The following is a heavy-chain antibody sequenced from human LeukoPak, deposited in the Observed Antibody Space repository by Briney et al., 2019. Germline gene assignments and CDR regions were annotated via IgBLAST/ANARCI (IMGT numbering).Heavy chain of an antibody. J-gene: IGHJ4*02. V-gene: IGHV3-30*18. D-gene: IGHD1-1*01. CDR3: AKGAGPRHQLDYFDY. CDR1: GFTFSSYG. CDR2: TSYDGSNI. Sequence: GGSLRLSCAASGFTFSSYGMHWVRQAPGKGLEGVAVTSYDGSNIYYADSVKGRFTISRDNSKNTLFLQMNSLRPEDTAVYFCAKGAGPRHQLDYFDYWGQGTLVTVSS.